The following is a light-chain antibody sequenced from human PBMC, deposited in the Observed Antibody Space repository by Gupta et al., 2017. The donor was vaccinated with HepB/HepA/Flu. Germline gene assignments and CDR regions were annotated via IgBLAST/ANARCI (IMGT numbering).Light chain of an antibody. V-gene: IGLV2-14*01. CDR1: SSDVGLYNY. CDR2: YVT. J-gene: IGLJ1*01. Sequence: SALTQPASVSGSPGQSITISCTGTSSDVGLYNYVSWYQQHPGKAPNLMINYVTNRPSGVAGRFSGSKSGNTASLTISGLQAEDEADYYCISYTSSSTYVFGTGTKVTVL. CDR3: ISYTSSSTYV.